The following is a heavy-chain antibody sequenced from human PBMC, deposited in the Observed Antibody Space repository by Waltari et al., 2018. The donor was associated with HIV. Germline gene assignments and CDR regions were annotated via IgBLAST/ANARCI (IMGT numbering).Heavy chain of an antibody. CDR3: ARAPPHSGRGYGLDV. CDR2: ISSGSTYA. D-gene: IGHD3-10*01. CDR1: GFSFADYS. J-gene: IGHJ6*02. Sequence: EVDLVESGGGLVKPGGSLRLSCAGSGFSFADYSMIWVRQAPGKGLEWVSVISSGSTYASYVDSVKARLTVARDNAAKTLSLQMNSLRVEDTAVYYCARAPPHSGRGYGLDVWGQGTTVTVS. V-gene: IGHV3-21*01.